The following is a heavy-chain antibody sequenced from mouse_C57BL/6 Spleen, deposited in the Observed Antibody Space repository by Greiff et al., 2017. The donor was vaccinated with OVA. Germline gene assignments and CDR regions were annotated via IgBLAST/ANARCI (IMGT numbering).Heavy chain of an antibody. CDR2: IYPGDGDT. CDR3: AKETEGFAY. J-gene: IGHJ3*01. V-gene: IGHV1-82*01. CDR1: GYAFSSSW. Sequence: SGPELVKPGASVKISCKASGYAFSSSWMNWVKQRPGKGLEWIGRIYPGDGDTNYNGKFKGKATLTADKSSSTAYMQLSSLTSEDSAVYFCAKETEGFAYWGQGTLVTVSA. D-gene: IGHD4-1*01.